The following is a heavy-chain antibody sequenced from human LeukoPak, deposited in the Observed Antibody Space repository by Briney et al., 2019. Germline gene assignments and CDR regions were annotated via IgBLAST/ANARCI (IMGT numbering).Heavy chain of an antibody. Sequence: GGSLRLSCAASGFAVSSNSMSWVRQAPGKGLEWVSVIYDGGSTYHTDSVKGRFSISRDHSKNTVYLRMSSLRAEDTAVYYCARALKFDSASANEYYEYFHHWGQGTLVTVSS. CDR3: ARALKFDSASANEYYEYFHH. V-gene: IGHV3-66*01. CDR1: GFAVSSNS. J-gene: IGHJ1*01. CDR2: IYDGGST. D-gene: IGHD2/OR15-2a*01.